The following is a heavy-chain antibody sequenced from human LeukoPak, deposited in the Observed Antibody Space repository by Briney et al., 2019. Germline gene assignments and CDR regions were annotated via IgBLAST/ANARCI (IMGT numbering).Heavy chain of an antibody. Sequence: KPSETLSLTCTVSGGSISSTNYYWGWIRQPPGKGLEWIGSIYYSGSTYYNPSLKSRVTISVDTSKNQFSLKLSSVTAADTAVYYCARLTAYYYMDVWGKGTTVTVSS. CDR1: GGSISSTNYY. CDR3: ARLTAYYYMDV. J-gene: IGHJ6*03. D-gene: IGHD5-18*01. V-gene: IGHV4-39*07. CDR2: IYYSGST.